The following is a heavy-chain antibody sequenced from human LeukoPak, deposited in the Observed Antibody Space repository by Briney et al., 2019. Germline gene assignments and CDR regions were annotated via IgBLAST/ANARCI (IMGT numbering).Heavy chain of an antibody. Sequence: PSETLSLTCTVSGGSISSSSYYWGWIRQPPGKGLEWIGSIYYSGSTYYNPSLKSRVTISVDTSKNQFSLKLSSVTAADTAVYYCARKTNHWFGELLPGIYYYYMDVWGKGTTVTISS. CDR1: GGSISSSSYY. J-gene: IGHJ6*03. V-gene: IGHV4-39*01. CDR2: IYYSGST. D-gene: IGHD3-10*01. CDR3: ARKTNHWFGELLPGIYYYYMDV.